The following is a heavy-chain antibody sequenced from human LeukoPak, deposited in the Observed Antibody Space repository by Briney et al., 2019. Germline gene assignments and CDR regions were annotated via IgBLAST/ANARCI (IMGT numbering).Heavy chain of an antibody. CDR1: GFSISLGYY. D-gene: IGHD1-1*01. V-gene: IGHV4-38-2*02. CDR2: IHPSGTT. Sequence: SETLSLTCDVSGFSISLGYYWVWIRQPAGQGLEWIGSIHPSGTTFYNSSLNSRITMTIDAPKNQFSLRLSLVTAVDTAVYFCATERERRIADWGQGTLVTVSS. CDR3: ATERERRIAD. J-gene: IGHJ4*02.